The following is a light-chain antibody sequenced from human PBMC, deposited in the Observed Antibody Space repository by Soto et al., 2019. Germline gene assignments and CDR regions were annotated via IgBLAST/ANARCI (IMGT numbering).Light chain of an antibody. Sequence: EIVMTPSPATLSLSPGARAPLSCRASESVSTNLAWYQQKAGQAPRLLIYGASTRATGIPARFSGSGSGTEFTLTISSLQSEDFAVYYCQQYSIWRTFGQGTKVDIK. CDR3: QQYSIWRT. J-gene: IGKJ1*01. CDR1: ESVSTN. V-gene: IGKV3-15*01. CDR2: GAS.